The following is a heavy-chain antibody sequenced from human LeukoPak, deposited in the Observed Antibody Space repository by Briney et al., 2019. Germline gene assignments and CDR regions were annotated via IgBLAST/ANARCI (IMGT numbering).Heavy chain of an antibody. CDR2: IYSGGST. V-gene: IGHV3-53*01. J-gene: IGHJ4*02. D-gene: IGHD3-10*01. Sequence: PGGSLRLSCAASGFTVSSNYMSWVRQAPGKGLEWVSVIYSGGSTYYADSVKGRFTISRDNSKNTLYLQMNSLRAEDTAVYYCAKYTMVRGDKPTPFDYWGQGALVTVSS. CDR3: AKYTMVRGDKPTPFDY. CDR1: GFTVSSNY.